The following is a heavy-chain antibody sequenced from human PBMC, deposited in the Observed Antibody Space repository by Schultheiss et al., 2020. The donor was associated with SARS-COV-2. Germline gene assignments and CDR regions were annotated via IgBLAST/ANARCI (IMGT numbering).Heavy chain of an antibody. CDR1: GGSISSYY. CDR3: ARGARGTSSAISRGDY. CDR2: IYTSGST. V-gene: IGHV4-4*07. Sequence: SETLSLTCTVSGGSISSYYWSWIRQPAGKGLEWIGRIYTSGSTNYNPSLKSRVTMSVDTSKNQFSLKLSSVTAADTAVYYCARGARGTSSAISRGDYWSQGTLVTVSS. D-gene: IGHD2-2*01. J-gene: IGHJ4*02.